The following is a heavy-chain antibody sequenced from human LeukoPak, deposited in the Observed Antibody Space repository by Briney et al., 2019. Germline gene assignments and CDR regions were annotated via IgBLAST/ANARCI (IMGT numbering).Heavy chain of an antibody. J-gene: IGHJ4*02. D-gene: IGHD1/OR15-1a*01. Sequence: PSETLSLTCSVSGGSISSYYWSWIRQPAGKGLDWLGRIHTSGTTNYNPSLKSRLIMSVDTSKNQFSLKLTSVTAADTALYYCARSEPRNTWSHFDSWGQGTLVTVSS. V-gene: IGHV4-4*07. CDR2: IHTSGTT. CDR1: GGSISSYY. CDR3: ARSEPRNTWSHFDS.